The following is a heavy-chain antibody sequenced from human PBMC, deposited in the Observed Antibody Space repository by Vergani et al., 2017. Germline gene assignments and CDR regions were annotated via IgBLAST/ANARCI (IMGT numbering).Heavy chain of an antibody. Sequence: VQLVESGGGVVQPWGSLRLSCAASGFTFSSYGMHWVRQAPGKGLEWVAFIRYDGSNKYYADSVKGRFTISRDNSKNTLYLQMNSLRAEDTAVYYCAKHYDILTGYSDPTFDYWGQGTLVTVSS. V-gene: IGHV3-30*02. D-gene: IGHD3-9*01. CDR1: GFTFSSYG. CDR3: AKHYDILTGYSDPTFDY. CDR2: IRYDGSNK. J-gene: IGHJ4*02.